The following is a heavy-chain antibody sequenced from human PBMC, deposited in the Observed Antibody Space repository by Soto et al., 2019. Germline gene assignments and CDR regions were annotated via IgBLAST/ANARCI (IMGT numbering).Heavy chain of an antibody. CDR3: ARDRGALTIVVVPAREEAINWFGP. CDR2: ISAYNGNT. Sequence: QVQLVQSGAEVKKPGASVKVSCKASGYTFTSYGISWLRQAPGKGHEWMGWISAYNGNTNYAQKLQGRVTTTTDTTTSTAYMELRSLRSDNTGVYYWARDRGALTIVVVPAREEAINWFGPWARGTLVTVSS. V-gene: IGHV1-18*01. J-gene: IGHJ5*02. D-gene: IGHD2-2*01. CDR1: GYTFTSYG.